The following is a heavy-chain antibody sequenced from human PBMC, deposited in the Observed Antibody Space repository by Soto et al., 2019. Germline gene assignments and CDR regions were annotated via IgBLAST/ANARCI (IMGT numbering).Heavy chain of an antibody. CDR2: IYPSDSET. Sequence: GESLKLSCQGSGYRFTSYWIGWVRQMPGKGLEWMGIIYPSDSETIYSPSFQGQVTISADKSISTAYLQWRSLKASDTAIYYCARHSRYCGGGSCYPNWFDPWGQGTLVTVSS. CDR1: GYRFTSYW. J-gene: IGHJ5*02. V-gene: IGHV5-51*01. CDR3: ARHSRYCGGGSCYPNWFDP. D-gene: IGHD2-15*01.